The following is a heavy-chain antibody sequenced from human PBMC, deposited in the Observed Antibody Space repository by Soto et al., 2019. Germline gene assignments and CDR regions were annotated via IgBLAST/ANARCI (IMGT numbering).Heavy chain of an antibody. Sequence: PGGSLRLSCAASGFTFSRYWMHWVRQAPGKGLVWVSRINSDGTSTSYADSVKGRFTVSRDDAKNTVYLQMNSLRDEDTAVYYCARDQPAEKQLFDCWGQGTLVTVSS. D-gene: IGHD6-13*01. CDR1: GFTFSRYW. V-gene: IGHV3-74*01. J-gene: IGHJ4*01. CDR3: ARDQPAEKQLFDC. CDR2: INSDGTST.